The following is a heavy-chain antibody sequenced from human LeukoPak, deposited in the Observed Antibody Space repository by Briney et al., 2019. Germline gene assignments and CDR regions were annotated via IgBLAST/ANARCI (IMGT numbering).Heavy chain of an antibody. D-gene: IGHD3-22*01. CDR3: ARGPYSYDSSGAFDI. V-gene: IGHV4-61*02. CDR2: ISSSGST. Sequence: PSETLSLTCTVSGDSISSGDYYWSWTWQPAGTGLEWIGRISSSGSTNYNPSLKSRVTISVDTSKNQFSLKLSSVTAADTAVYFCARGPYSYDSSGAFDIWGQGTMVTVSS. CDR1: GDSISSGDYY. J-gene: IGHJ3*02.